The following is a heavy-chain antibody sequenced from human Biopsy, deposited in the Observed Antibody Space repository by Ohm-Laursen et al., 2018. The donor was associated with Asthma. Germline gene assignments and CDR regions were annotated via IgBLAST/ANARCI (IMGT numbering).Heavy chain of an antibody. Sequence: SLRLSCSASGFTFNSYRIHWVRQAPGKGLEWVAIISYDGRNQYTAKSVEGRFTISRDNSRDTLYLQMNSLRAEDTAVYYCPKDVFPGWEVRRGPDYWGQGTLVTVSS. CDR3: PKDVFPGWEVRRGPDY. CDR2: ISYDGRNQ. V-gene: IGHV3-33*05. CDR1: GFTFNSYR. D-gene: IGHD1-26*01. J-gene: IGHJ4*02.